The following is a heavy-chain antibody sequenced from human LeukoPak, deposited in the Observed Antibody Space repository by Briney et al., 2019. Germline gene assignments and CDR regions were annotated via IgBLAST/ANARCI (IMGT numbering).Heavy chain of an antibody. CDR1: GVTFSNYA. J-gene: IGHJ3*02. V-gene: IGHV3-64D*06. D-gene: IGHD2-15*01. CDR2: ISSNGGST. CDR3: VKALGYCSGGSCLAFDI. Sequence: GGSLRLSCSASGVTFSNYAMHWVRQAPGQGLEYVSAISSNGGSTYYADSVKGRFTISRDNSKNTLYLQMSSLRAEDTAVYYCVKALGYCSGGSCLAFDIWGQGTMVTVSS.